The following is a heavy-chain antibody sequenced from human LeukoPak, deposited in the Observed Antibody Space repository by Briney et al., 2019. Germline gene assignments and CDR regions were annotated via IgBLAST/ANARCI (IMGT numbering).Heavy chain of an antibody. J-gene: IGHJ3*02. CDR2: IGHDGRNK. CDR1: GITFSNSG. CDR3: AKDGDWTFDI. Sequence: GGSLRLSCEASGITFSNSGMHWVRQAPGKGLEWVAYIGHDGRNKFYTESVRGRFTISGDNSMKMAYLQMNSLRTEDTAIYFCAKDGDWTFDIWGQGTMVTVSS. V-gene: IGHV3-30*02. D-gene: IGHD2-21*01.